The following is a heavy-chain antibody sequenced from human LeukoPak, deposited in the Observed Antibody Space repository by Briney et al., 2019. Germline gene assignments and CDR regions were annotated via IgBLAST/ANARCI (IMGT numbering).Heavy chain of an antibody. J-gene: IGHJ4*02. CDR3: ARVKAVVTPWVFGY. V-gene: IGHV4-39*07. CDR1: GGSISSSTYY. CDR2: ISYTGIT. D-gene: IGHD4-23*01. Sequence: SETLSLTCTVSGGSISSSTYYWGWIRQPPGKGLAWIGSISYTGITYYNPSLKSRVPISVDTSKNQFSLKLSSVTAADTAVYFCARVKAVVTPWVFGYWGQGSLVTVSS.